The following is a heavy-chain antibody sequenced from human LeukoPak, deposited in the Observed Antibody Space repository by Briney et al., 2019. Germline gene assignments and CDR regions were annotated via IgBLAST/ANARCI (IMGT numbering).Heavy chain of an antibody. J-gene: IGHJ4*02. V-gene: IGHV3-30*02. CDR3: AKDGSWSCTD. CDR2: IAHHGNNK. D-gene: IGHD2-8*02. Sequence: GGSLRLSCGASGFTFSSSAMHWVRQGPGKGLEWVAYIAHHGNNKYYADSVKGRFTISRHNSKGSLYLQMNSLRADDTAVYYCAKDGSWSCTDWGQGTLVRVSS. CDR1: GFTFSSSA.